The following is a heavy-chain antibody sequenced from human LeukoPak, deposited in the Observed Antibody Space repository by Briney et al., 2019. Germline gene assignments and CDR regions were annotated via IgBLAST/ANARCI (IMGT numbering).Heavy chain of an antibody. D-gene: IGHD3-22*01. CDR2: ISGSGGST. CDR1: GFTFSSYA. V-gene: IGHV3-23*01. CDR3: AKTYYYDSSGYPQIFDY. Sequence: GGSLRLSCAASGFTFSSYAMSWVRQAPGKGLEWVSAISGSGGSTYYADSVKGRFTISRDNSKNTLYLQMNSLRAEDTAVYYCAKTYYYDSSGYPQIFDYWGQGTLVTVSS. J-gene: IGHJ4*02.